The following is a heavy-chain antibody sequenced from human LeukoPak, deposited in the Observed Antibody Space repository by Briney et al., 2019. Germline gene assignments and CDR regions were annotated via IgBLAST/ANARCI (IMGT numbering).Heavy chain of an antibody. D-gene: IGHD3-10*01. Sequence: GGSLRLSCAASGFTFSRYLMMWVRQAPGKGLEWAANIKQDGSAEYYVDSVKGRFTISRDNAKNSLYLQMNSLRAEDTAVYYCARDALDYGSGSYGDYWGQGTLVTVSS. CDR3: ARDALDYGSGSYGDY. J-gene: IGHJ4*02. CDR2: IKQDGSAE. CDR1: GFTFSRYL. V-gene: IGHV3-7*01.